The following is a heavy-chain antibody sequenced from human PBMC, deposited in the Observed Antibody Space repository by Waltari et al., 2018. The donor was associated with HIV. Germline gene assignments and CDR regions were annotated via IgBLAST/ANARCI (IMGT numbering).Heavy chain of an antibody. Sequence: QVQLQESGPGLVKPSETLSLTCAVSGYSISSGSYWGWIRQPPGKGLEWIGSLYHSGDTYYNPSLKSRISISLDTSKNHFSLKLSSVTAADTAMYFCARAVLRYFDNGFDPWGQGTLVTVS. V-gene: IGHV4-38-2*01. J-gene: IGHJ5*02. CDR3: ARAVLRYFDNGFDP. CDR1: GYSISSGSY. D-gene: IGHD3-9*01. CDR2: LYHSGDT.